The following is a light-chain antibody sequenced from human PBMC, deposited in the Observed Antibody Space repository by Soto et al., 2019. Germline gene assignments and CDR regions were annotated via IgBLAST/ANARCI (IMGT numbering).Light chain of an antibody. Sequence: QSVLTQPPSASGTPGQRVSISCSGSNSNLGSNSVNWYQHLPGTAPKLLISSNNQRPSGVPDRFSGSKSGTSASLAISGLQSDDEADYYCAVWDDRLNGPVFGGGTKLNVL. CDR2: SNN. V-gene: IGLV1-44*01. J-gene: IGLJ3*02. CDR3: AVWDDRLNGPV. CDR1: NSNLGSNS.